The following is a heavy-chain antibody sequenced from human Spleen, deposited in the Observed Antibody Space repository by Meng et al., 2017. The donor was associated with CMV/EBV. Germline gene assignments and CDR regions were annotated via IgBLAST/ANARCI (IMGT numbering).Heavy chain of an antibody. D-gene: IGHD1-26*01. CDR1: GDSVYSNNAA. CDR2: TYYRSKWYN. J-gene: IGHJ6*02. CDR3: ARVRIGGGYYYYYGMDV. V-gene: IGHV6-1*01. Sequence: SETLSLTCAVSGDSVYSNNAAWNWIRQSLSRGLEWLGRTYYRSKWYNDYAVPVKSRITINPDTSKTQFSLQLNSVTPEEPAVYYCARVRIGGGYYYYYGMDVWGQGTTVTVSS.